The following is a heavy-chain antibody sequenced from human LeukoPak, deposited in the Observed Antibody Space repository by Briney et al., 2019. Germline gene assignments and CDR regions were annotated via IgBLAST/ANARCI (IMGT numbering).Heavy chain of an antibody. CDR1: GGSISSYY. V-gene: IGHV4-4*07. Sequence: PSETLSLTCTVSGGSISSYYWSWIRQPAGKGLEWIGRIYTSGSTNYNPSLKSRVTMSVDTSKNQFSLKLSSVTAADTAVYYCARGPFGVVHYYYYMDVWGKGTTVTVSS. CDR2: IYTSGST. D-gene: IGHD3-3*01. J-gene: IGHJ6*03. CDR3: ARGPFGVVHYYYYMDV.